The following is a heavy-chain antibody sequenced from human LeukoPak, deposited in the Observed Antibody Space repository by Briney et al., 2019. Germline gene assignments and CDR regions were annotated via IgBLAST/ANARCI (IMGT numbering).Heavy chain of an antibody. V-gene: IGHV1-18*01. D-gene: IGHD3-22*01. J-gene: IGHJ3*02. Sequence: AASVTVSCKASGYTFISYGISWVRQAPGQGLEWMGWISGYNGNTNYAQKLQGRVTMTRDTSTSTAYMELSSLRSDDTAVYYCARGRIDSSGYWLFLSDGFDIWGQGTMVTVSS. CDR1: GYTFISYG. CDR3: ARGRIDSSGYWLFLSDGFDI. CDR2: ISGYNGNT.